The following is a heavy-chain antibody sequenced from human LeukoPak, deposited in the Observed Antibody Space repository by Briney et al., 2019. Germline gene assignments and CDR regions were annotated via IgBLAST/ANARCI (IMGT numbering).Heavy chain of an antibody. D-gene: IGHD2-2*01. Sequence: GGSLRLSCAASGFTFSSYWMHWVRQAPGKGLVWVSRINSDGSSTSYADSVKGRFTTSRDNAKNTLYLQMNSLRAEDTAVYYCARPTRWGDDCSSTSCYFYNWFDPWGQGTLVTVSS. CDR3: ARPTRWGDDCSSTSCYFYNWFDP. CDR1: GFTFSSYW. V-gene: IGHV3-74*01. CDR2: INSDGSST. J-gene: IGHJ5*02.